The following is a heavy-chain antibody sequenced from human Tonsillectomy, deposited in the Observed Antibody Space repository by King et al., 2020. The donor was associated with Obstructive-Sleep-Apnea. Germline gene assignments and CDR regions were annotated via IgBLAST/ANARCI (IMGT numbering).Heavy chain of an antibody. D-gene: IGHD2-2*01. CDR1: GYTFTGYH. CDR2: INPNSGGT. CDR3: ASPRTAQDYFYAMAL. Sequence: VQLVESGAEVKKPGASVKVSCKASGYTFTGYHMHWVRQAPGQGLEWMGWINPNSGGTNFAQKFQGRVTMTRDTSISTAYMELSRLRSDDTAVYYCASPRTAQDYFYAMALWGQGTAVIVSS. J-gene: IGHJ6*02. V-gene: IGHV1-2*02.